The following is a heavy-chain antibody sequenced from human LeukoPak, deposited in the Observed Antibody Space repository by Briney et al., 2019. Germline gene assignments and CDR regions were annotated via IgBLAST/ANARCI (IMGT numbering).Heavy chain of an antibody. Sequence: GASVKVSCKASGYTCTSYDINWVRQATGQGLEWMGWMNPNSGNTGYAQKFQGRVTMTRNTSISTAYMELSSLRSEDTAVYYCARFHDILTGYYGMDVWGQGTTVTVSS. D-gene: IGHD3-9*01. CDR1: GYTCTSYD. CDR3: ARFHDILTGYYGMDV. J-gene: IGHJ6*02. V-gene: IGHV1-8*01. CDR2: MNPNSGNT.